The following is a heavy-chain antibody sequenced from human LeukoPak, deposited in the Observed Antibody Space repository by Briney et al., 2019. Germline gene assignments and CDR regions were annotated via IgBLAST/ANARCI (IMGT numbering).Heavy chain of an antibody. Sequence: GESLKISCKGSGYIFTKSWIGWVRQMPGKGLEWMGIIYPGDSDTRYSPSFQGQVTISADKSITTAYLHWSSLKASDTAMYYRARHGYGYYFDYWGQGTLVTVSS. CDR3: ARHGYGYYFDY. D-gene: IGHD5-12*01. J-gene: IGHJ4*02. V-gene: IGHV5-51*01. CDR2: IYPGDSDT. CDR1: GYIFTKSW.